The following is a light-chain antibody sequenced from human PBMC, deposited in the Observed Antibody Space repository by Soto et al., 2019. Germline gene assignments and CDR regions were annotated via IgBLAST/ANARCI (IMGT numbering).Light chain of an antibody. CDR1: QALNTR. CDR3: QQCYMGWT. J-gene: IGKJ1*01. Sequence: EIVLTQSPATLSAFPCDRVTLSCRASQALNTRLAWYQQKPGQAPRLLIYDASNRATGIPARFSGSGSGTDFTLSISSLQPEDFGTYYCQQCYMGWTFGQGTKVDIK. CDR2: DAS. V-gene: IGKV3-11*01.